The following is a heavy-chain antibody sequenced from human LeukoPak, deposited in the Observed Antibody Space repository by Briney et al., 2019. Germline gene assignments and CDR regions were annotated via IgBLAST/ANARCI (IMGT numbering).Heavy chain of an antibody. CDR3: AELGITMIGGV. D-gene: IGHD3-10*02. CDR2: ISGSGDST. V-gene: IGHV3-23*01. CDR1: GFTFSSYA. J-gene: IGHJ6*04. Sequence: PGGSLRLSCAASGFTFSSYAMRWVRQAPGKGLEWVSAISGSGDSTYYADSVKGRFTISRDSAKNSLYLQMSSLRAEDTAVYYCAELGITMIGGVWGKGTTVTISS.